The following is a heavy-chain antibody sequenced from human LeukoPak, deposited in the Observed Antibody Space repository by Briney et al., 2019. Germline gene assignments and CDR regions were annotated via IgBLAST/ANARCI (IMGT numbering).Heavy chain of an antibody. CDR3: ARDWYCSSSICYTDRNWFDP. CDR1: GFTFSDYY. J-gene: IGHJ5*02. V-gene: IGHV3-11*05. CDR2: ISTTSTYT. Sequence: GGSLRLSCAASGFTFSDYYMSWIRQAPGKGLEWVSYISTTSTYTDYADSVKGRFTISRDNAKNLLYLQMNSLRPEDTAAHYCARDWYCSSSICYTDRNWFDPWGQGTLVTVPS. D-gene: IGHD2-2*02.